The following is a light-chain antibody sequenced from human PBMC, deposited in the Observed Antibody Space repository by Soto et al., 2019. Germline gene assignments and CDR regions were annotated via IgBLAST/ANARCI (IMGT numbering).Light chain of an antibody. CDR2: AAS. Sequence: DIQLTQSPSFLSASVGDRVTITCRASQGISSYLAWYQQKPGKAPKLLIYAASTLQRGVPSRFSGSGSGKEFTLTISSLQPEDFAAYDCQQLNSYPITFGQGTGLEIK. J-gene: IGKJ5*01. V-gene: IGKV1-9*01. CDR3: QQLNSYPIT. CDR1: QGISSY.